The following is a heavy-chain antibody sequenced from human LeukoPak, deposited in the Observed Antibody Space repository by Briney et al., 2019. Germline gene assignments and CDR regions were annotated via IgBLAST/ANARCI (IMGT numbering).Heavy chain of an antibody. J-gene: IGHJ1*01. D-gene: IGHD3-10*01. CDR2: IKQDGSEK. CDR3: ARDETGGLPRSYFQH. V-gene: IGHV3-7*01. Sequence: GGSLRLSCAVSGFTFSSYWMSWVRQAPGKGLEWVANIKQDGSEKYYVDSAKGRFSISRDNAKNSLYLQMNSLRAEDTAVFYCARDETGGLPRSYFQHWGQGTLVTVSS. CDR1: GFTFSSYW.